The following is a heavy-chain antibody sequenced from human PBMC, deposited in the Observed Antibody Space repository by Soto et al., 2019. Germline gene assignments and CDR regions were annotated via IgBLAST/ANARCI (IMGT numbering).Heavy chain of an antibody. CDR1: GYTFTGYY. D-gene: IGHD2-15*01. CDR2: INPNSGGT. V-gene: IGHV1-2*02. J-gene: IGHJ5*02. CDR3: ARDSVVVVVAAHSWFDP. Sequence: GASVKVSCKASGYTFTGYYMHWVRQAPGQGLEWMGWINPNSGGTNYAQKFQGRVTMTRDTSISTAYMELSRLRSDDTAVYYCARDSVVVVVAAHSWFDPWGQGTLVTVSS.